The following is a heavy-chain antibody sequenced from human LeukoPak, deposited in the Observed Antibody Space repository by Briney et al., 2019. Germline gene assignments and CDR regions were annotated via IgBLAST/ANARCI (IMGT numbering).Heavy chain of an antibody. J-gene: IGHJ6*03. CDR3: ARDGDSSWSYYYYMDV. CDR2: ISSFSGTI. D-gene: IGHD6-13*01. V-gene: IGHV3-48*01. CDR1: GITFSSYS. Sequence: PGGSLRLSCVASGITFSSYSMNWVRQAPGKGLEWVSYISSFSGTINYADSVKGRFTISRDNAKNSLYLQMNSLRAEDTAVYYCARDGDSSWSYYYYMDVWGKGTTVTVSS.